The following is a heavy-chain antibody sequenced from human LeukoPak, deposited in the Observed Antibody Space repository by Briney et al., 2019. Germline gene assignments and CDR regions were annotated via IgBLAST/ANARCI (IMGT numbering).Heavy chain of an antibody. V-gene: IGHV1-46*01. Sequence: GASVKVSCKASGYTFTSYYMHWVRQAPGQGLEWMGIINPSGGSTSYAQKFQGRVTMTRDTSISTAYVELNRLRSDDTAVYYCARGGLPAFYYYMDVWGKGTTVTVSS. J-gene: IGHJ6*03. CDR2: INPSGGST. D-gene: IGHD1-26*01. CDR3: ARGGLPAFYYYMDV. CDR1: GYTFTSYY.